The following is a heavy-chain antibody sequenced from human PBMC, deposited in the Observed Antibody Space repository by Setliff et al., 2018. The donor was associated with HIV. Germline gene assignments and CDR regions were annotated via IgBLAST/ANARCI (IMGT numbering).Heavy chain of an antibody. CDR2: INHSGST. CDR3: ARAFLLVPAARDYYYYMDV. D-gene: IGHD2-2*01. V-gene: IGHV4-34*01. J-gene: IGHJ6*03. CDR1: GGSFSGYY. Sequence: SETLSLTCAVYGGSFSGYYWTWIRQPPGKGLEWIGEINHSGSTNDNPSLKSRLTISVDTSKNQFSLRLRSVTAADSAVYYCARAFLLVPAARDYYYYMDVWGKGTTVTVSS.